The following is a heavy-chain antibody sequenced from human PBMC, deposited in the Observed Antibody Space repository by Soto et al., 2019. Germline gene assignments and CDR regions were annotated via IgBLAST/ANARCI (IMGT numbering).Heavy chain of an antibody. CDR1: GFTFSLYS. CDR2: ISRSSTGI. J-gene: IGHJ6*02. Sequence: EVQLVESGGGLVQPGGSLRLSCAASGFTFSLYSMSWVRQAPGKGLEWVSYISRSSTGIHYADSVKGRFTISRDDATNSMNLQMNSLRDGDTAVYYYATAVTWGLDVWGQGTTVSISS. D-gene: IGHD3-10*01. CDR3: ATAVTWGLDV. V-gene: IGHV3-48*02.